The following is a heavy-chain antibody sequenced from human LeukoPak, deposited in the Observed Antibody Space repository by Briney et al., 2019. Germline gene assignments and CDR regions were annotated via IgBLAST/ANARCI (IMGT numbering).Heavy chain of an antibody. V-gene: IGHV1-2*02. CDR3: ARLADCSSSSCRSFDY. CDR2: INPNSGFT. D-gene: IGHD2-2*01. J-gene: IGHJ4*02. CDR1: GGTFSSYA. Sequence: EASVKVSCKASGGTFSSYAISWVRQAPGQGLEWMGWINPNSGFTNYAQKFQGRVTMTRDTSISTAYMELSRLRSDDTAVYYCARLADCSSSSCRSFDYWGQGTLVTVSS.